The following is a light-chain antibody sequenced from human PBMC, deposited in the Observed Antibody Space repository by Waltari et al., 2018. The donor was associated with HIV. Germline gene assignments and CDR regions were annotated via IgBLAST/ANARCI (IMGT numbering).Light chain of an antibody. CDR3: QVWDSTIDHVL. CDR1: NMERKS. CDR2: NDS. V-gene: IGLV3-21*04. Sequence: VLPQPPPVPVAPGKTAPITCGGKNMERKSVNWYQQKPGQAPVLVICNDSDRPSGIPERFSGANSGNTATLTISRVGVGDEADYYCQVWDSTIDHVLFGGGTKLTVL. J-gene: IGLJ2*01.